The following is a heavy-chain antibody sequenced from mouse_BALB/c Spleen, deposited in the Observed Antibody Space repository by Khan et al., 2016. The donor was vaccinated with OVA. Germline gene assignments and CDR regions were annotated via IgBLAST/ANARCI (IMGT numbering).Heavy chain of an antibody. D-gene: IGHD2-14*01. Sequence: QVRLQQSGAELARPGASVKMSCKVSGYTFTTYTIHWVKQRPGQGLEWIGYIIPSNDYTNYNQKFKDRATLTADKSSSTAYMQLSSLTSEDSAVYYCVRERAYYRSNGWFAYWGQGTLVTVSA. V-gene: IGHV1-4*01. CDR1: GYTFTTYT. CDR3: VRERAYYRSNGWFAY. J-gene: IGHJ3*01. CDR2: IIPSNDYT.